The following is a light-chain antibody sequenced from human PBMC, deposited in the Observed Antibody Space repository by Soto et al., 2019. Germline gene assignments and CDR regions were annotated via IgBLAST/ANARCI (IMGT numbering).Light chain of an antibody. CDR1: QSVSSSY. CDR3: QQYGSSSIT. CDR2: GAS. J-gene: IGKJ5*01. V-gene: IGKV3-20*01. Sequence: EIVLTQSPGTLSLSPGERATLSCRASQSVSSSYLAWYQQKPGQAPRLLIYGASSRATGIPDRFSGSGSGTDFTLTISRLEPEDFAVYYCQQYGSSSITVGQGKRLEI.